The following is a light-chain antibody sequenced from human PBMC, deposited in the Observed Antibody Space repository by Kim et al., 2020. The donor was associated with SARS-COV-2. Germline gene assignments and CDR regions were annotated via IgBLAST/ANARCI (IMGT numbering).Light chain of an antibody. CDR3: QKYGSSPRT. Sequence: PRDGATLPCRASASGSSGKLAWYQRNPGQAPRLLIYGASSRATGIPDSFNGSGSGADFTLTISRLEPEDVAVYYCQKYGSSPRTFGQGTKLEI. J-gene: IGKJ2*01. CDR1: ASGSSGK. CDR2: GAS. V-gene: IGKV3-20*01.